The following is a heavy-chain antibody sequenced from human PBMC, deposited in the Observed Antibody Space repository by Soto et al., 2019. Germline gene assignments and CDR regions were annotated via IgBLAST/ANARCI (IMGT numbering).Heavy chain of an antibody. V-gene: IGHV1-58*01. CDR2: IVVGSGNT. D-gene: IGHD4-17*01. CDR1: GFTFTSSA. CDR3: AAMTTVVTPSGY. J-gene: IGHJ4*02. Sequence: QMQLVQSGPEVKKPGTSVKVSCKASGFTFTSSAVQWVRQARGQRLEWIGWIVVGSGNTNYAQKFQERVTITRDMSTSTAYMELSSLRSEDTAVYYCAAMTTVVTPSGYWGQGTLVTVSS.